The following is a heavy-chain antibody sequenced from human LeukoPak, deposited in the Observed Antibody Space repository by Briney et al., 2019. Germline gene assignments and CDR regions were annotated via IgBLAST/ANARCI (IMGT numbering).Heavy chain of an antibody. Sequence: GGSLRLSCAASGFTFSSYEMNWVRQAPGKGLEWVSYISSSGSTIYYADSVKGRFTISRDNAKNSLYLQMNSLRAEDTAIYYCARYSSSWYGFDYWGQGTLVTVSS. CDR1: GFTFSSYE. CDR2: ISSSGSTI. CDR3: ARYSSSWYGFDY. V-gene: IGHV3-48*03. J-gene: IGHJ4*02. D-gene: IGHD6-13*01.